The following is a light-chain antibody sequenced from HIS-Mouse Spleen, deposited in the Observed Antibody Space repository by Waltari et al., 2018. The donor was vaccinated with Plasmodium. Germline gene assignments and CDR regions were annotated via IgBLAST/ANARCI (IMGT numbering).Light chain of an antibody. CDR3: QQYDNLPRT. V-gene: IGKV1-33*01. Sequence: IHMTQSQSSLSASVGDRVTITCQARQDISNYLNWYQQKPGKAPKLLIYDASNLETGVPSRFSGSGSGTDFTFTISSLQPEDIATYYCQQYDNLPRTFGQGTKLEIK. CDR1: QDISNY. J-gene: IGKJ2*01. CDR2: DAS.